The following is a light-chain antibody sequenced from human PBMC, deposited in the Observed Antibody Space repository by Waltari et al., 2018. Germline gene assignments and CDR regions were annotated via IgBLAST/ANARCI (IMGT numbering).Light chain of an antibody. CDR1: QSISEY. CDR2: GAY. V-gene: IGKV1-39*01. CDR3: QQSYT. Sequence: DIQMTQSPSSLSASVGEKVTITCRASQSISEYLNWYQQKPGKAPKLLIYGAYSLQSGVPSRFSGSGSGTDFTLSITSLQPEDSATYYCQQSYTFGGGTKVEIK. J-gene: IGKJ4*01.